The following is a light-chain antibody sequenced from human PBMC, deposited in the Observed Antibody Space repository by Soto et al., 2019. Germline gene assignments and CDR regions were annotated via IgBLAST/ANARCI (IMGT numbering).Light chain of an antibody. CDR2: AAS. Sequence: DIPMTQSPSSLSASVGDRVTITCRASQGISNYLAWYQQKPGKVPKLLSYAASTLQSGVPSRFSGSGSGTYFTLTISSLQPEDVATYYCQKYNSAPWTFGQWTKVEIK. CDR1: QGISNY. J-gene: IGKJ1*01. V-gene: IGKV1-27*01. CDR3: QKYNSAPWT.